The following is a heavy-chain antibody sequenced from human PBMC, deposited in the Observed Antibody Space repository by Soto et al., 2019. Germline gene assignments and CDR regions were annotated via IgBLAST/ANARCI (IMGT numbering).Heavy chain of an antibody. J-gene: IGHJ6*02. V-gene: IGHV1-18*01. CDR1: GYTYISYA. D-gene: IGHD3-22*01. CDR2: ISVHNGNT. CDR3: ARVVNHSYYGMDV. Sequence: QVQLVQSGAEVKKPGASVKVSCKASGYTYISYAIIWVRQAPGQGLEWMGWISVHNGNTNYAQKLQGRVTMTTDTSTSTAYMELRSLRSDATAVYYCARVVNHSYYGMDVWGQGTTVTVSS.